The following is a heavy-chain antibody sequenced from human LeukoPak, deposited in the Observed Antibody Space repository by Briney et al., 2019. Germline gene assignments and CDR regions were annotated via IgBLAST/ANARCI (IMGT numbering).Heavy chain of an antibody. J-gene: IGHJ4*02. CDR1: GYTFTNYA. D-gene: IGHD2-21*02. Sequence: ASVTVSCKASGYTFTNYAMHWVRQAPGQRLECMGWINTGNGNTKYSQKFQGRVTITRDTSASTAYMDLSSLRSEDTAVYYCARNTETAIPLPYYFDYWGQGTLVTVSS. CDR3: ARNTETAIPLPYYFDY. CDR2: INTGNGNT. V-gene: IGHV1-3*04.